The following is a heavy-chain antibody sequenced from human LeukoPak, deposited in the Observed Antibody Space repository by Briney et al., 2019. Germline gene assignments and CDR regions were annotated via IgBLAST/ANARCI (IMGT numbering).Heavy chain of an antibody. D-gene: IGHD1-26*01. CDR1: GFTFSSYN. CDR2: ITSSSSYI. Sequence: PGGSLRLSCAASGFTFSSYNMNWVRQAPGKGLEWVSSITSSSSYIYYADSVKGRFTISRDNAKNSLYLQINSLRAEDTAVYYCARDPYSGGYGDYYYYYMHVWGKGTTVTISS. CDR3: ARDPYSGGYGDYYYYYMHV. J-gene: IGHJ6*03. V-gene: IGHV3-21*01.